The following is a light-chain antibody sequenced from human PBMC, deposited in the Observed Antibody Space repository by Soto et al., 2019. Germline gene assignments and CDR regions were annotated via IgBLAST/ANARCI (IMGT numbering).Light chain of an antibody. Sequence: QSVLTQPASVSGSPGQSITISCTGTSSDVGSYNLVSWYQQHPGKAPKLMIFEVSKRPLGVPDRFSGSKSGNTASLIVSGLQPDDEAEYHCTSYTGDDFTFVFGTGTKVTVL. CDR1: SSDVGSYNL. V-gene: IGLV2-14*02. CDR2: EVS. J-gene: IGLJ1*01. CDR3: TSYTGDDFTFV.